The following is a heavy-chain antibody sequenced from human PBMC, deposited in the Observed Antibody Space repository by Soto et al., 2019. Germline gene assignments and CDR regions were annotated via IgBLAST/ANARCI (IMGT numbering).Heavy chain of an antibody. CDR2: INAGNGNT. V-gene: IGHV1-3*01. J-gene: IGHJ4*02. CDR3: ASSPDTMVRGVSYYFDY. CDR1: GYTFTSYA. D-gene: IGHD3-10*01. Sequence: QVQLVQSGAEVKKPGASVKVSCKASGYTFTSYAMHWVRQAPGQRLEWMGWINAGNGNTKYSQKFQGRVTITRDTSASTADMELSSLRSEDTAVYYCASSPDTMVRGVSYYFDYWGQGTLVTVSS.